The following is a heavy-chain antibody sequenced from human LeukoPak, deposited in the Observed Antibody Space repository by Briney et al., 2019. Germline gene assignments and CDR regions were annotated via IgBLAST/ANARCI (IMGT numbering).Heavy chain of an antibody. CDR1: GESLNYYY. J-gene: IGHJ4*02. CDR2: IFDGQTI. Sequence: SETLSLTCAVYGESLNYYYWSWIRQSPGKGLEWIGDIFDGQTINYNPSLKSRVTISAATSSQQFSLNLKSVTATDTAVYFCASGAWAIRLNSWAQGALVTVSS. D-gene: IGHD2-2*02. V-gene: IGHV4-34*12. CDR3: ASGAWAIRLNS.